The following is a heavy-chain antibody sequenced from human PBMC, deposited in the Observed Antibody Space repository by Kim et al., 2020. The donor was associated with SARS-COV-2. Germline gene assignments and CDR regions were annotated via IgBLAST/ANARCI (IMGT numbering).Heavy chain of an antibody. CDR1: GFTFSDHY. Sequence: GGSLRLSCAASGFTFSDHYMDWVRQAPGKGLEWVGRSKDKVNSYTTEYAASVKGRFSISRDDSKNSLYLQMNSLQTEDSAVYYCARGPAAGGNHYRYYYGMDVWGQGTTVTVSS. D-gene: IGHD6-13*01. V-gene: IGHV3-72*01. CDR3: ARGPAAGGNHYRYYYGMDV. J-gene: IGHJ6*02. CDR2: SKDKVNSYTT.